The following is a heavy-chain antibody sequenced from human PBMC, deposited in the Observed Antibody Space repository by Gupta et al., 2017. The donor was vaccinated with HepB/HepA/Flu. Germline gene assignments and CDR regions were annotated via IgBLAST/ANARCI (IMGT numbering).Heavy chain of an antibody. D-gene: IGHD6-13*01. CDR2: IRSKANSYAT. V-gene: IGHV3-73*02. CDR3: TRLGGAAAGTQVGY. CDR1: GFTFGASA. Sequence: EVQLVESGGGLVQPGGSLILSCAASGFTFGASAMHWVRQASGKGLEWVGRIRSKANSYATAYAASVKGRFTISRDDSKNTAYLQMNSLKTEDTAVYYCTRLGGAAAGTQVGYWGQGTLVTVSS. J-gene: IGHJ4*02.